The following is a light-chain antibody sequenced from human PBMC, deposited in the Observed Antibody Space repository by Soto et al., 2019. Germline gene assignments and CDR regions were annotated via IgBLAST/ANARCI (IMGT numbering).Light chain of an antibody. CDR2: DVS. CDR1: SSDVGGYNY. V-gene: IGLV2-8*01. J-gene: IGLJ2*01. CDR3: CSYAGSNNVV. Sequence: QSALTQPPSASGSPGQSVTISCTGTSSDVGGYNYVSWYQQHPGNAPKLMIYDVSKRPSGVPDRFSGSKSGNTASLTVSGLQDEDEADYYCCSYAGSNNVVFGGGTKLTVL.